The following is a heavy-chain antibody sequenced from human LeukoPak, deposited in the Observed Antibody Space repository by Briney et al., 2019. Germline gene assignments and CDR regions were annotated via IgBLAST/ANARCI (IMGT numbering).Heavy chain of an antibody. V-gene: IGHV4-31*03. CDR1: GGSISSGGYY. CDR2: IYYSGST. D-gene: IGHD3-22*01. CDR3: ARDRGSSGYYRFDY. J-gene: IGHJ4*02. Sequence: TLSLTCTVSGGSISSGGYYWSWIRQHPGKGLEWIGYIYYSGSTYYNPSLKSRVTISVDTSKNQFSLKLSSVTAADTAVYYCARDRGSSGYYRFDYWGQGTLVTVSS.